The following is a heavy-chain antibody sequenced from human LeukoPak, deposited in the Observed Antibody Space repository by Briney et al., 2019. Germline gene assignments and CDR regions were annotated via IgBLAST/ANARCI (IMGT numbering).Heavy chain of an antibody. CDR2: INPNSGGT. CDR3: ARVARRDGYNPSRAFDI. CDR1: GYTFTGYY. V-gene: IGHV1-2*02. D-gene: IGHD5-24*01. Sequence: ASVKVSCKASGYTFTGYYMHWVRQAPGQGLEGMGWINPNSGGTNYAQKFQGRVTMTRDTSISTAYMELSRLRSDDTAVYYCARVARRDGYNPSRAFDIWGQGTMVTVSS. J-gene: IGHJ3*02.